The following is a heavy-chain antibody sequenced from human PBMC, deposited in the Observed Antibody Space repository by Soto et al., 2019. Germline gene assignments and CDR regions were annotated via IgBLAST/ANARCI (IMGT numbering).Heavy chain of an antibody. V-gene: IGHV1-8*01. CDR2: MNPNSGNT. CDR3: ARGGGWSGYYRYYYYYGMDV. J-gene: IGHJ6*02. CDR1: GYTFPSYD. Sequence: ASVKVSCKASGYTFPSYDINWVRQATGQGLEWMGWMNPNSGNTGYAQKFQGRVTMTRNTSISTAYMELSSLRSEDTAVYYCARGGGWSGYYRYYYYYGMDVWGQGTTVTVSS. D-gene: IGHD3-3*01.